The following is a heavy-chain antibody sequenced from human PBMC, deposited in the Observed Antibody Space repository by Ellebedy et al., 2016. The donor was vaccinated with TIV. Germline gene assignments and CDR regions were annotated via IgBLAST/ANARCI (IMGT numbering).Heavy chain of an antibody. CDR1: GFTFSSYA. Sequence: GESLKISXAASGFTFSSYAMSWVRQAPGKGLEWVSAISGSGGSTYYADSVKGRFTISRDNSKNTLYLQMNSLRAEDTAVYYCAKGRRFLEWFYYMDVWGKGTTVTVSS. CDR3: AKGRRFLEWFYYMDV. CDR2: ISGSGGST. V-gene: IGHV3-23*01. J-gene: IGHJ6*03. D-gene: IGHD3-3*01.